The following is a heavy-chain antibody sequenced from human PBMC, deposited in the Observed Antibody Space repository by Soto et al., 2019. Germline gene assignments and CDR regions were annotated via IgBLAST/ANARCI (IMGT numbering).Heavy chain of an antibody. D-gene: IGHD4-17*01. Sequence: GESLKISCQVSGYTFTIYWIGWVRQMPGKGLEWMGIIYPSDSDTRYSPSFQGQVTISADQSINTDYLQWDSLRASDTAIYYCARPANTVADHFDLWGQGTPVTVSS. CDR2: IYPSDSDT. CDR3: ARPANTVADHFDL. CDR1: GYTFTIYW. J-gene: IGHJ4*02. V-gene: IGHV5-51*01.